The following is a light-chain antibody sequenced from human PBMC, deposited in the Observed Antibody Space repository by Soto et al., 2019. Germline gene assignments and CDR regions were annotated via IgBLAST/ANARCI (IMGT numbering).Light chain of an antibody. CDR1: QSVSSSY. J-gene: IGKJ4*01. CDR2: GAS. Sequence: EIVLTQSPGTLSSSPVERATLSCRASQSVSSSYLAWYQQKPGQATRLLIYGASTRATGIPARLSGSGSGTEFTLTISSLQSEDFAVYYCHQYNNWPPSLTFGGGTKVDIK. V-gene: IGKV3-15*01. CDR3: HQYNNWPPSLT.